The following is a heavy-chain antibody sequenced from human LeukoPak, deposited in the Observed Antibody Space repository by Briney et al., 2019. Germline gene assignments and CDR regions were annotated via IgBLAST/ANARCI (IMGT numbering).Heavy chain of an antibody. Sequence: SETLSLICTVSGGSISSSSYYWGWIRQPPGKGLEWIGSIYYSGSTYYNPSLKSRVTISVDTSKNQFSLKLSSVTAADTAVYYCARAAPYSSGWRTARNDAFDIWGQGTMVTVSS. CDR1: GGSISSSSYY. D-gene: IGHD6-19*01. V-gene: IGHV4-39*01. J-gene: IGHJ3*02. CDR3: ARAAPYSSGWRTARNDAFDI. CDR2: IYYSGST.